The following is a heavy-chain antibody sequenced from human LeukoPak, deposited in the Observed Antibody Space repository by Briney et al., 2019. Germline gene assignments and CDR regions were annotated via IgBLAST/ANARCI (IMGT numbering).Heavy chain of an antibody. V-gene: IGHV3-20*04. CDR3: ARAPPLLWFGESD. CDR2: INWNGGST. CDR1: GFTFSSFW. D-gene: IGHD3-10*01. J-gene: IGHJ4*02. Sequence: GGSLRLSCAASGFTFSSFWMSWVRQAPGKGLEWVSGINWNGGSTGYADSVKGRFTISRDNSKNTLYLQMNSLRAEDTAVYYCARAPPLLWFGESDWGQGTLVTVSS.